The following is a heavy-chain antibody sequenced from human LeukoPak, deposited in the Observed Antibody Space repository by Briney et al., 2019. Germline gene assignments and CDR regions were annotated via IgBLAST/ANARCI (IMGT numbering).Heavy chain of an antibody. Sequence: GASVKVSCKASGYTFTGYYMHWVRQAPGQGLEWMGWINPNSGGTNYAQKFQGRVTMTRDTSISTACMELSRLRSDDTAVYYCARVLQGTILTDYWGQGTLVTVSS. CDR1: GYTFTGYY. CDR3: ARVLQGTILTDY. J-gene: IGHJ4*02. V-gene: IGHV1-2*02. D-gene: IGHD3-3*01. CDR2: INPNSGGT.